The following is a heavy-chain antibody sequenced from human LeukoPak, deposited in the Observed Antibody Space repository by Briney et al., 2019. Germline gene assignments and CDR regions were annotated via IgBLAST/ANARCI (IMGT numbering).Heavy chain of an antibody. J-gene: IGHJ6*03. D-gene: IGHD3-9*01. CDR2: IWYDGSNK. Sequence: GGSLRLSCGASGFTFSSYGMHWVRQAPGKVLEWVAVIWYDGSNKYNADSLKGRFTISRDNSKNTLYLQMNSLRAEDTAVYYCERDTGYDILTGYYSGYMDVWGKGTTVTVSS. CDR1: GFTFSSYG. V-gene: IGHV3-33*01. CDR3: ERDTGYDILTGYYSGYMDV.